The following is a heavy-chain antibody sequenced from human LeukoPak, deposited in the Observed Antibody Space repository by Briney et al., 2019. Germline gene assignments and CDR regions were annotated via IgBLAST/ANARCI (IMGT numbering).Heavy chain of an antibody. Sequence: SETLSLTCTVSGGSISSYYWSWIRQPPGKGLEWIGYIFYSGSTSYNPSLISRVTISLDASKNQFSLNLSSVTAADTAVYYCARITADSNFWPFFDYWGQGSLVTVSS. D-gene: IGHD6-13*01. V-gene: IGHV4-59*01. CDR1: GGSISSYY. J-gene: IGHJ4*02. CDR2: IFYSGST. CDR3: ARITADSNFWPFFDY.